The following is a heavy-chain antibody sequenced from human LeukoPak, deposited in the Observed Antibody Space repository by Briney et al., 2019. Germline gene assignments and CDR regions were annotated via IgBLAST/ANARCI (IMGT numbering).Heavy chain of an antibody. J-gene: IGHJ4*02. D-gene: IGHD3-22*01. CDR3: ARNTYYYDSSGYYNFDY. V-gene: IGHV4-34*01. Sequence: PSETLSLTCAVYGGSFSGYYWSWIRQPPGKGLEWIGEINHSGSTNYNPSLKSRVTISVDTSKNQFSLKLSSVTAADTSMYYCARNTYYYDSSGYYNFDYWGQETLVTVSS. CDR1: GGSFSGYY. CDR2: INHSGST.